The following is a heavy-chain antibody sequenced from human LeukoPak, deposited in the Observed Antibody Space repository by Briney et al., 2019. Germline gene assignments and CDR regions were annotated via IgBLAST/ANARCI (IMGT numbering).Heavy chain of an antibody. CDR1: GYTFTSYG. CDR2: ISAYNGNT. D-gene: IGHD5-18*01. CDR3: ARDRAASYRYGTRVFDY. V-gene: IGHV1-18*01. Sequence: ASVKVSCKASGYTFTSYGISWVRQAPGQGLEWMGWISAYNGNTNYAQKLQGRVTMTRDTSTRTAYMELRSLRSDDTAVYYCARDRAASYRYGTRVFDYWGQGTLVTVSS. J-gene: IGHJ4*02.